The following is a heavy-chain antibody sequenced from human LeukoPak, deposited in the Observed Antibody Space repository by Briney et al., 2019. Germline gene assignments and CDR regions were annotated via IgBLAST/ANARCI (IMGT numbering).Heavy chain of an antibody. J-gene: IGHJ6*02. Sequence: SETLSLTCTVSGGSTSSSNYYWGWIRQPPGTGLEWIGGIHYSGNTYYNPSLKSRVTISVDTSKNQFSLKLSSVTAADTAVYYCARQPTTYYDFWSGYYTGIGYYYGMDVWGQGTTVTVSS. D-gene: IGHD3-3*01. CDR1: GGSTSSSNYY. CDR3: ARQPTTYYDFWSGYYTGIGYYYGMDV. V-gene: IGHV4-39*01. CDR2: IHYSGNT.